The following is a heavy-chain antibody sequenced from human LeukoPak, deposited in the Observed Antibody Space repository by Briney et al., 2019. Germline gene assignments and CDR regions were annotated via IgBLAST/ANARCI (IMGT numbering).Heavy chain of an antibody. CDR3: ASSLSDYYDSSGLDY. Sequence: GASVTVSCKASGGTFSSYAISWVRQAPGQGLEWMGRIIPILGIANYAQKFQGRVTITADKSTSTAYMELSSLRSEDTAVYYCASSLSDYYDSSGLDYWGQGTLVTVSS. CDR2: IIPILGIA. CDR1: GGTFSSYA. V-gene: IGHV1-69*04. J-gene: IGHJ4*02. D-gene: IGHD3-22*01.